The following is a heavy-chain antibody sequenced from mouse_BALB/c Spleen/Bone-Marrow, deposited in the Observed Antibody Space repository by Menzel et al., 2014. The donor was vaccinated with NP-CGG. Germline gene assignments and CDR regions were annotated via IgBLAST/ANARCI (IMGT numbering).Heavy chain of an antibody. J-gene: IGHJ2*01. CDR2: IFPGNGST. D-gene: IGHD1-2*01. V-gene: IGHV1-77*01. CDR1: CYTFTNYD. Sequence: VQLQQSGAELVKPGASVKLSCKASCYTFTNYDINWVRQRPEQGLEWIGWIFPGNGSTNYNEKFKGKATLTTDKSSSTAYMQLSRLTSEDSAVYFCARSNSISTATDYWGQGTTLTVSS. CDR3: ARSNSISTATDY.